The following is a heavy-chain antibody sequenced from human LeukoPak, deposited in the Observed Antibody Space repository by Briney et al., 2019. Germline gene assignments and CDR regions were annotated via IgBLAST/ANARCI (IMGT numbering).Heavy chain of an antibody. CDR3: ARDTDSSSWFRRFDP. CDR1: GGSISSYY. CDR2: IYYSGST. Sequence: TTSETLSLTCTVSGGSISSYYWSWIRQPPGKGLEWIGYIYYSGSTNYNPSLKSRVTISVDTSKNQFSLKLSSVTAADTAVYYCARDTDSSSWFRRFDPWGQGTLVTVSP. D-gene: IGHD6-13*01. J-gene: IGHJ5*02. V-gene: IGHV4-59*01.